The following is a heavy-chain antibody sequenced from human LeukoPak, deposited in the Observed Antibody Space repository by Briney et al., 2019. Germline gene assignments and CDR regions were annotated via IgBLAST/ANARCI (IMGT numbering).Heavy chain of an antibody. CDR3: ARNQRGLKRDY. Sequence: GGSLRLSCAASGFTFSTYEMNWVRQAPGKELEWVSYISISGDTIYYADSVKGRFIISRDNAKNSLYLQMNSLRAEDTAVYYCARNQRGLKRDYWGQGTLVTVSS. CDR2: ISISGDTI. V-gene: IGHV3-48*03. D-gene: IGHD6-25*01. J-gene: IGHJ4*02. CDR1: GFTFSTYE.